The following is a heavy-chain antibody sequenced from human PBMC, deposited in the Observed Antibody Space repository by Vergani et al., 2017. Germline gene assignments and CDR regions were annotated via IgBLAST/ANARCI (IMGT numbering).Heavy chain of an antibody. V-gene: IGHV1-2*02. J-gene: IGHJ5*02. CDR1: GYTFTGYY. Sequence: QVQLVQSGAEVKKPGASVKVSCKASGYTFTGYYMHWVRQAPGQGLEWMGWINPNSGGTNYAQKFQGRVTMTRDTSISTAYMELSRLRSDDRAVYYCARAKIRPTQTCNWFDPWGQGTLVTVSS. CDR2: INPNSGGT. CDR3: ARAKIRPTQTCNWFDP.